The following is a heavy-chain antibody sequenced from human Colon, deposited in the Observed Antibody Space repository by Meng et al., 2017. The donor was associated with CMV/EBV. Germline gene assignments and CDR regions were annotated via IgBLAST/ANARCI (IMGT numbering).Heavy chain of an antibody. CDR2: INTSGGRT. V-gene: IGHV3-23*01. CDR1: GFTFSTYA. J-gene: IGHJ4*01. D-gene: IGHD4-17*01. Sequence: GESLKISCAASGFTFSTYAMTWVRQAPGKGLEWVSTINTSGGRTYYADSVKGRFTISRDNSGSTLFLQMDSLRAEDTAIFYCARQGFGAYSYYFDHWGPGSLITFSS. CDR3: ARQGFGAYSYYFDH.